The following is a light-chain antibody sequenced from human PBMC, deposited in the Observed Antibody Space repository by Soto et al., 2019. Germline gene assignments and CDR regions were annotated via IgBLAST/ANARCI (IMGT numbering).Light chain of an antibody. CDR3: SSYTASNTEV. V-gene: IGLV2-14*03. CDR2: DVS. J-gene: IGLJ1*01. Sequence: QSALTQPDSVSGSPGQSITISCTGTWNDVGGYKLVSWYQQYPDKAPKLIIYDVSSRPSGISDRFSGTKSGNTASLTISGLLAEDEADYYCSSYTASNTEVFGTGTKLTVL. CDR1: WNDVGGYKL.